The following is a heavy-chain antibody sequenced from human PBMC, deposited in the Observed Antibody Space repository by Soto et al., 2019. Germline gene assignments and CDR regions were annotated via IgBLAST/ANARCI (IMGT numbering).Heavy chain of an antibody. CDR1: GFTFSSYS. Sequence: GGSLRLSCAASGFTFSSYSMNWVRQAPGKGLEWVSSISSSSSYIYYADSVKGRFTISRDNAKNSLYLQMNSLRAEDTAVYYCARGGITGTTVLGYWGQGTLVTVSS. CDR2: ISSSSSYI. D-gene: IGHD1-7*01. J-gene: IGHJ4*02. CDR3: ARGGITGTTVLGY. V-gene: IGHV3-21*01.